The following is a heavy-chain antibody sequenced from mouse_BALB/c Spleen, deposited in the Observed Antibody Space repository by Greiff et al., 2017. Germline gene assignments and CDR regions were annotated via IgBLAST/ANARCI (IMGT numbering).Heavy chain of an antibody. CDR3: ARHDGDDPLDY. CDR1: GFAFSSYD. V-gene: IGHV5-12-1*01. D-gene: IGHD2-2*01. CDR2: ISSGGGST. J-gene: IGHJ2*01. Sequence: EVKLVESGGGLVKPGGSLKLSCAASGFAFSSYDMSWVRQTPEKRLEWVAYISSGGGSTYYPDTVKGRFTISRDNAKNTLYLQMSSLKSEDTAMYYCARHDGDDPLDYWGQGTTLTVSS.